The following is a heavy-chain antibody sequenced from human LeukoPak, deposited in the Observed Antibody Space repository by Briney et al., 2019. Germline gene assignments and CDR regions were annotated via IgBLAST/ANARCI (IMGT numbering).Heavy chain of an antibody. D-gene: IGHD6-13*01. CDR1: GYIFTRYG. CDR2: ISPYNANT. J-gene: IGHJ4*02. CDR3: ARDHSSSGQLFDY. V-gene: IGHV1-18*01. Sequence: ASVKVSCKASGYIFTRYGISWVRQAPGQGLEWMGWISPYNANTNYAQKLQGRLTLTTDTSTSTANMELRSLRSDDTAVYYCARDHSSSGQLFDYWGQGTLVTVSS.